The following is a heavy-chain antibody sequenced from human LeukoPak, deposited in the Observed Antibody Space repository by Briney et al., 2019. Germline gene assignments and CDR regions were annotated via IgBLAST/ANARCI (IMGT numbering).Heavy chain of an antibody. CDR1: GFTFDDYA. D-gene: IGHD3-10*01. CDR2: ICGDGGST. CDR3: AKDIETLWFGEFPASVFDY. Sequence: PGGSLTLSCAASGFTFDDYAMLWLRQAPGKGLEWVSLICGDGGSTYYADLVKGRFTIARDNSKNSLYLQMNSLRTEDTALYYCAKDIETLWFGEFPASVFDYWGQGTLVTVSS. J-gene: IGHJ4*02. V-gene: IGHV3-43*02.